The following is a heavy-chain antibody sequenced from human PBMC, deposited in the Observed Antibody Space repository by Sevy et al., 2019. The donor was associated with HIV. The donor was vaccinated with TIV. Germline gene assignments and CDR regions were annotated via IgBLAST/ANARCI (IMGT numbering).Heavy chain of an antibody. J-gene: IGHJ5*02. D-gene: IGHD2-2*01. CDR1: GGSISSYY. Sequence: SETLSLTCSVSGGSISSYYWSWIRQPPGKGLEWIDYSGSTSYNSSLKSRVTISVDRSKNQFSLKLRSVTAADTAVYYCARSPPVVVVPGAPSWFDPWGQGTLVTVSS. CDR2: YSGST. CDR3: ARSPPVVVVPGAPSWFDP. V-gene: IGHV4-59*01.